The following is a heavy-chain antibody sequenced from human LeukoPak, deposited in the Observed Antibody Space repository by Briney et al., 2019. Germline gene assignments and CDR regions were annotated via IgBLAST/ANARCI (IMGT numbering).Heavy chain of an antibody. CDR1: GFTFSSYV. Sequence: PGLSLRLSCAASGFTFSSYVMHWVRQAPGKGLEWVAVTWYDGTNKYFADSVRGRFSISRDNSKNTLYLQMNSLRAEDTAVYYCASGDRSSWFNFDYWGQGTLVTVSS. D-gene: IGHD6-13*01. CDR3: ASGDRSSWFNFDY. J-gene: IGHJ4*02. V-gene: IGHV3-33*01. CDR2: TWYDGTNK.